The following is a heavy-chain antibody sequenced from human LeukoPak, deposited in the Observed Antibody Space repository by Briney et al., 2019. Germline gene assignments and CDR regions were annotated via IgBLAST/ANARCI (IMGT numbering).Heavy chain of an antibody. CDR2: IYTTGRT. CDR3: ARAGYTISSYRFDY. Sequence: LPETLSLNCSVSGGSISGYWWSWIRQPAGKGLEFIGRIYTTGRTNYNPSLKSRVSMSVDTSKNKFSLELRSVTAADTAVYFCARAGYTISSYRFDYWGQGALVTVSS. D-gene: IGHD3-16*02. CDR1: GGSISGYW. V-gene: IGHV4-4*07. J-gene: IGHJ4*02.